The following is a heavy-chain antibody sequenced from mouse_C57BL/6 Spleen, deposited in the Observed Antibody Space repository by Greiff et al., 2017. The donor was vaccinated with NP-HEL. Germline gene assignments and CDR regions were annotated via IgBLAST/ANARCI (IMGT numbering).Heavy chain of an antibody. Sequence: EVQRVESGGGLVKPGGSLKLSCAASGFTFSSYTMSWVRQTPEKRLEWVATISGGGGNTYYPDSVKGRFTISRDNAKNTLYLQMSSLRSEDTALYYCARAYGPYAMDYWGQGTSVTVSS. J-gene: IGHJ4*01. CDR3: ARAYGPYAMDY. V-gene: IGHV5-9*01. CDR1: GFTFSSYT. CDR2: ISGGGGNT. D-gene: IGHD1-1*01.